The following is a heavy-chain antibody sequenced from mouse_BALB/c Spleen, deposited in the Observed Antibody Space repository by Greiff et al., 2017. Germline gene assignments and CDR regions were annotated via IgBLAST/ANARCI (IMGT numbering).Heavy chain of an antibody. CDR3: ARGYYDYDAAWFAY. Sequence: VQLQQSGPELVKPGASVKISCKASGYTFTDYNMHWVKQSHGKSLEWIGYIYPYNGGTGYNQKFKSKATLTVDNSSSTAYMELRSLTSEDSAVYYCARGYYDYDAAWFAYWGQGTLVTVSA. V-gene: IGHV1S29*02. CDR2: IYPYNGGT. J-gene: IGHJ3*01. CDR1: GYTFTDYN. D-gene: IGHD2-4*01.